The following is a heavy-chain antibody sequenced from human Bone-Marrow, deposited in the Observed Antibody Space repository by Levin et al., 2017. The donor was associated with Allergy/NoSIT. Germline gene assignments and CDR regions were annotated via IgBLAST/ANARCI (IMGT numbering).Heavy chain of an antibody. V-gene: IGHV4-61*01. CDR2: IDYSWST. CDR1: GTSVSSGSNF. Sequence: PSETLSLTCTVSGTSVSSGSNFWSWIRQSPGKGLEWIGYIDYSWSTNYNPSLKSLVTISADTSKNQFSLELMSVTAADTAVYYCARDLDYYYYMDVWGKGTTVTVSS. J-gene: IGHJ6*03. CDR3: ARDLDYYYYMDV.